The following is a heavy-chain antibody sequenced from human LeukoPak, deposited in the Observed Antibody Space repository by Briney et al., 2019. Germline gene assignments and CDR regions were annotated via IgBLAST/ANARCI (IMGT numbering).Heavy chain of an antibody. CDR2: IGAYSGNT. CDR1: GYTFTRHG. D-gene: IGHD6-19*01. Sequence: ASVKVSCKASGYTFTRHGISWVRQAPGQGLEWMGWIGAYSGNTKYAQKFQGRVTVTTDTSTSTAYMELRSLRSDDTAVYYCAREGWGTYSSGPYYLDYWGQGTLVTVSS. V-gene: IGHV1-18*04. J-gene: IGHJ4*02. CDR3: AREGWGTYSSGPYYLDY.